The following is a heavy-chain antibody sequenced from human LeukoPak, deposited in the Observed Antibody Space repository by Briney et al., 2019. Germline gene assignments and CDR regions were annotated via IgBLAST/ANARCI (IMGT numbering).Heavy chain of an antibody. D-gene: IGHD2-2*02. V-gene: IGHV4-39*01. CDR1: GGSIGRCSYY. CDR3: ARHQCSGTRCYNFYFYGMDV. J-gene: IGHJ6*02. CDR2: IYYSTST. Sequence: PSETLSLTCTVSGGSIGRCSYYWGWVRQPPGKGLEWIATIYYSTSTQYNPSLKSRVTMSVDTSKNQFSQKLSSMTAADTAVYYCARHQCSGTRCYNFYFYGMDVWGQGTTVTVSS.